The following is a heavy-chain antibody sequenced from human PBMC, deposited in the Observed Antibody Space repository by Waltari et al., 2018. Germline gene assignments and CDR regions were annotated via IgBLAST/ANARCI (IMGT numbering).Heavy chain of an antibody. V-gene: IGHV1-69*01. J-gene: IGHJ4*02. Sequence: QVQLVPSGAAVKKPGSSVKVSCKASGGTFSSFAISWVRQAPGQGLEWMGGIIPIFGTANYEQKFQGRVTITADESTSTAYMELSSLRSEDTAVYYCARTHYGGNNPFDYWGQGTLVTVSS. D-gene: IGHD2-15*01. CDR3: ARTHYGGNNPFDY. CDR2: IIPIFGTA. CDR1: GGTFSSFA.